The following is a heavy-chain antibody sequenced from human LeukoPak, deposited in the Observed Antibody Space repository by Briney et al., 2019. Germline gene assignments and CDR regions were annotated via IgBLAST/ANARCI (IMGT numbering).Heavy chain of an antibody. CDR1: GYTFTGYY. CDR2: INPNSGGT. CDR3: ARVDSGSYSGSLDY. D-gene: IGHD1-26*01. J-gene: IGHJ4*02. V-gene: IGHV1-2*02. Sequence: ASVQVSFKASGYTFTGYYMHSVRQAPGRGLAGMGWINPNSGGTNYAQKFQGRVTMTRDTSISTAYMELRRLRSDDTAVYYCARVDSGSYSGSLDYWGQGTLVTVSS.